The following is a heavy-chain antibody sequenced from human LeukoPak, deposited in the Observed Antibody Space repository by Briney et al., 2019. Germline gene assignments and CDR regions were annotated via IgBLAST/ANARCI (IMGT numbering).Heavy chain of an antibody. J-gene: IGHJ4*02. CDR3: ARRGYCSSTSCYPGGGDY. Sequence: SETLSLTCTVSGYSISSGYYWGWIRQPPGKGLEWIGSIYHGGSTYYNPSLKSRVTISVDTSKNQFSLKLSSVTAADTAVYYCARRGYCSSTSCYPGGGDYWGQGTLVTVSS. V-gene: IGHV4-38-2*02. CDR1: GYSISSGYY. CDR2: IYHGGST. D-gene: IGHD2-2*01.